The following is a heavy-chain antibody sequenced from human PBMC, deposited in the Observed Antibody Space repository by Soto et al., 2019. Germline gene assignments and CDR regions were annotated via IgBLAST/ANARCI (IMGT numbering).Heavy chain of an antibody. Sequence: QVQLQQWGAGLLKPSETLSLTCTVYGGSFSGNYWSWIRQPPGMGLEWIGEISHSGSGTNYNPSLKSRVTISVDTSKNQFSPKLSSVTAADTAMYYCARGHLPGGNTFYYDYWGQGTLVTVSS. CDR3: ARGHLPGGNTFYYDY. J-gene: IGHJ4*02. CDR2: ISHSGSGT. V-gene: IGHV4-34*01. CDR1: GGSFSGNY. D-gene: IGHD2-15*01.